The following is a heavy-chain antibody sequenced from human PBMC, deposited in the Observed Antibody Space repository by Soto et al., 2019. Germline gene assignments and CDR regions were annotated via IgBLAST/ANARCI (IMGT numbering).Heavy chain of an antibody. CDR3: ARDETYYYGSGSHWDV. CDR2: IWYDGSNK. J-gene: IGHJ6*02. Sequence: PGGSLRLSCAASGFTFSSYGMHWVRQAPGKGLEWVAVIWYDGSNKYYADSVKGRFTISRDNSKNTLYLQMNSLRAEDTAVYYCARDETYYYGSGSHWDVWGQGTTVTVS. D-gene: IGHD3-10*01. CDR1: GFTFSSYG. V-gene: IGHV3-33*01.